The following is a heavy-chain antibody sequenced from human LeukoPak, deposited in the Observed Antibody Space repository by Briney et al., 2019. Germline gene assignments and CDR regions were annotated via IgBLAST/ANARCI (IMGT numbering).Heavy chain of an antibody. V-gene: IGHV3-74*01. CDR2: INSDETTT. Sequence: PGGSLRLSCASSAFNFTAYWMHWVRQDPRQGLLWVARINSDETTTNYADSVKGRFTISRDNAKNTLFLQMNSLRAEDTAVYFCAVSNGGYGPWGQGALVTVSS. D-gene: IGHD5-12*01. J-gene: IGHJ5*02. CDR1: AFNFTAYW. CDR3: AVSNGGYGP.